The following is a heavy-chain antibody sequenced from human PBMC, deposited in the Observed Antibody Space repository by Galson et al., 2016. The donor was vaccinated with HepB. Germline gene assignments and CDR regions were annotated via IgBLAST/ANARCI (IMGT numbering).Heavy chain of an antibody. CDR3: ARGGSRPIDY. CDR1: GFTFSNYW. Sequence: SLRLSCAASGFTFSNYWMHWVRQALGKGLVWVSHITIDGSTTTYADSVKGRFTISRDNAKNTLYLQMNSLRAEDTAVYYCARGGSRPIDYWGQGTLVTVSS. V-gene: IGHV3-74*01. J-gene: IGHJ4*02. CDR2: ITIDGSTT. D-gene: IGHD1-26*01.